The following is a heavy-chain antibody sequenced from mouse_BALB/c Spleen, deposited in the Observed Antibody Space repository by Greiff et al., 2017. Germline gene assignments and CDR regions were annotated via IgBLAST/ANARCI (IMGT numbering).Heavy chain of an antibody. Sequence: EVKLMESGGGLVKPGGSLKLSCAASGFTFSSYAMSWVRQSPEKRLEWVAEISSGGSYTYYPDPVTGRFTISRDNAKNTLYLEMSRLRSEDTAMYYCARNDGYYCDDWGQGTTLTVSS. CDR2: ISSGGSYT. CDR3: ARNDGYYCDD. D-gene: IGHD2-3*01. V-gene: IGHV5-9-4*01. J-gene: IGHJ2*01. CDR1: GFTFSSYA.